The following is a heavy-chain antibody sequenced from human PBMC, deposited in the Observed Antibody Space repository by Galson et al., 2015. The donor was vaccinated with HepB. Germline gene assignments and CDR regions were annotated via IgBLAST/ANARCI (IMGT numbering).Heavy chain of an antibody. V-gene: IGHV1-18*04. CDR2: ISAYNGNT. D-gene: IGHD3-9*01. CDR1: GYTFTSYG. J-gene: IGHJ4*02. CDR3: ARDTGRAYYDILTGSGGGLDY. Sequence: SVKVSCKASGYTFTSYGISWVRQAPGQGLEWMGWISAYNGNTNYAQKLQGRVTMTTDTSTSTAYMELRSLRSDDTAVYYCARDTGRAYYDILTGSGGGLDYWGQGTLVTVSS.